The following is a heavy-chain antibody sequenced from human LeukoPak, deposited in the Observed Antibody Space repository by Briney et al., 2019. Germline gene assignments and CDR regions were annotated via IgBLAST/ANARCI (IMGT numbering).Heavy chain of an antibody. CDR1: GFTFSNYW. CDR3: ARDTAGRYYYYMDV. V-gene: IGHV3-7*01. CDR2: IKQDGSEK. D-gene: IGHD2-8*02. Sequence: TGGSLRLSCAASGFTFSNYWMAWVRQAPGKGLEWVVNIKQDGSEKHYVDSVKGRFTISRDNAKNSLYLQMNSLRAEDTAVYYCARDTAGRYYYYMDVWGKGTTVTVSS. J-gene: IGHJ6*03.